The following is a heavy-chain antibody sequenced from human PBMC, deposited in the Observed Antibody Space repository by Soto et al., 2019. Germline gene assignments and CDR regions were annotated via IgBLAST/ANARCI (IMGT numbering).Heavy chain of an antibody. D-gene: IGHD6-19*01. CDR1: GFTFSSYS. CDR2: ISSSSSTI. Sequence: VQLVESGGGLVQPGGSLRLSCAASGFTFSSYSMNCVRQAPGKGLEWVSYISSSSSTIYYADSVRGRFTISRDNAKNSLYLQMNSLRAEDTAVYYCAREGSSGWNGLNWFDPWGQGTLVTVSS. CDR3: AREGSSGWNGLNWFDP. J-gene: IGHJ5*02. V-gene: IGHV3-48*01.